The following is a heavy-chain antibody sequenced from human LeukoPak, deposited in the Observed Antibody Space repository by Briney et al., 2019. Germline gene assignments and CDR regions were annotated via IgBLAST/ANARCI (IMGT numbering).Heavy chain of an antibody. CDR2: ISYTGNP. CDR3: ARSASYYYDSSGYSLRYFDL. J-gene: IGHJ2*01. CDR1: GVSMSSYY. D-gene: IGHD3-22*01. Sequence: SETLSLTCTVSGVSMSSYYWSWIRQSPGKGLEWIGFISYTGNPNCNPSLKSRVTLSVDTSKNQFSLNLSSVTAADTAVYYCARSASYYYDSSGYSLRYFDLWGRGTLVIVSS. V-gene: IGHV4-59*01.